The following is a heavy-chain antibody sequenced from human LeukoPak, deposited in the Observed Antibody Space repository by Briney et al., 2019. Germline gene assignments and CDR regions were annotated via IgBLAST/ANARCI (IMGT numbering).Heavy chain of an antibody. Sequence: GGSLRLSCAASGFTFSTYAMTWVRQAPGKGLEWVSSISGSSSNTYYVDSVRGRFSISRDNSKNTLYVQMNSLRVDDTAVYYCAKLGLRDYGDNNAFDIWGQGTVVTVSS. CDR2: ISGSSSNT. V-gene: IGHV3-23*01. CDR3: AKLGLRDYGDNNAFDI. CDR1: GFTFSTYA. D-gene: IGHD4-23*01. J-gene: IGHJ3*02.